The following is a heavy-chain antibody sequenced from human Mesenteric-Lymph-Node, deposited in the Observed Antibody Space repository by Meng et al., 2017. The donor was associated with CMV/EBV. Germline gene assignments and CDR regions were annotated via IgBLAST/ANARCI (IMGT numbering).Heavy chain of an antibody. CDR1: GFTFSRFG. Sequence: GESLKISCATSGFTFSRFGMHLVRQAPGKGLEWLTFIRYDGNYKHYTDSVKGRFTISRDTSKDTLYLHMNDLRPEDTAVYYCAKDPAHYGDYGAYYFDYWGQGTLVTVSS. CDR2: IRYDGNYK. J-gene: IGHJ4*02. CDR3: AKDPAHYGDYGAYYFDY. V-gene: IGHV3-30*02. D-gene: IGHD4-17*01.